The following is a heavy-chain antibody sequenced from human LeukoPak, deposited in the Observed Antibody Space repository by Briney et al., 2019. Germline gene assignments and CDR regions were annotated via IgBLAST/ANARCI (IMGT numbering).Heavy chain of an antibody. CDR3: ARATSTSGPTFDY. V-gene: IGHV3-48*02. CDR1: GFTFSTYR. D-gene: IGHD6-19*01. Sequence: QSGGSLRLPCAASGFTFSTYRMNWVRQAPGKGLEWLSYINIDSSTIDYTDSLKGRFTISRDNAKNSLYLQMNSLRDEDTAVYYCARATSTSGPTFDYWGQGTLVTVSS. CDR2: INIDSSTI. J-gene: IGHJ4*02.